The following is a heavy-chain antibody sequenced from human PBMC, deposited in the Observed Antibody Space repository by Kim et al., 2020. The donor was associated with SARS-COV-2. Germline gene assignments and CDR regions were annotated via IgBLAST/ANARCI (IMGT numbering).Heavy chain of an antibody. V-gene: IGHV1-46*01. CDR2: LPPRVVSP. CDR1: GYTFTSYY. CDR3: ASHPVNYAGLGDAFDI. Sequence: ASVKVSCKASGYTFTSYYMHWVRQAPGQGLEFICLLPPRVVSPIYSQKFQCRFTMTRDTSTSTVYMELSSLRSEDTAVYYCASHPVNYAGLGDAFDIWGKGTMVNVSS. D-gene: IGHD4-4*01. J-gene: IGHJ3*02.